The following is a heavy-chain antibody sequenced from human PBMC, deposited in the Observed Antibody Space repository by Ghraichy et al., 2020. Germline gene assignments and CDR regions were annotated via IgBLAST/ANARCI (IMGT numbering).Heavy chain of an antibody. V-gene: IGHV4-34*01. CDR1: GGSFSGYY. J-gene: IGHJ4*02. D-gene: IGHD3-22*01. CDR2: IHHSGST. CDR3: ARVKGRYYDSSQKAFDY. Sequence: SETLSLTCTVYGGSFSGYYWSWIRQPPGKGLEWIGEIHHSGSTNYNPSLKSRVTISVDTSKNQFSLKLSSVTAADTAVYYCARVKGRYYDSSQKAFDYWCKGTLVTFSS.